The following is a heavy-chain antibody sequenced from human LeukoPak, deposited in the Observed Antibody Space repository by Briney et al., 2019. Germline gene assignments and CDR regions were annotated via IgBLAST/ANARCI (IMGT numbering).Heavy chain of an antibody. CDR3: ARGYTTVTNNWFDP. J-gene: IGHJ5*02. CDR2: ISSSSSYI. CDR1: GFTFSSYS. V-gene: IGHV3-21*01. D-gene: IGHD4-17*01. Sequence: GGSLRLSCAASGFTFSSYSMNWVRQAPGKGLEWVSSISSSSSYIYYADSVKGRFTISRDNAKNSLYLQMNSLRAEDTAVYYCARGYTTVTNNWFDPWGQGTLVTVSS.